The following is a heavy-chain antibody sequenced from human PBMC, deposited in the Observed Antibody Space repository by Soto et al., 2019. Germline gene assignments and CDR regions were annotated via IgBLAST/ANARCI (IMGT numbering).Heavy chain of an antibody. J-gene: IGHJ4*02. V-gene: IGHV1-69*13. CDR1: GGTFSSYA. CDR3: AREEGSGSYYYPYFFDY. Sequence: SVKVSCKASGGTFSSYAISWVRQAPGQGLEWMGGIIPIFGTANYAQKFQGRVTITADESTSTAYMELSSLRSEDTAVYYCAREEGSGSYYYPYFFDYWGQGTLVTVSS. D-gene: IGHD3-10*01. CDR2: IIPIFGTA.